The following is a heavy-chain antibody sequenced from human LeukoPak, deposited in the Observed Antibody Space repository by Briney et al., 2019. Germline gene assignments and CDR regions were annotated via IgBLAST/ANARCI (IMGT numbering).Heavy chain of an antibody. CDR3: ATERVRGVNYYLDY. J-gene: IGHJ4*02. D-gene: IGHD3-10*01. Sequence: GASVKVSCKASGYTLTELFMHWVRQAPGKGLEWMGGFDPEDGETIYAQKFQGRVTMTEDTSTDTAYMEVSSLRSEDTAVYYCATERVRGVNYYLDYWGQGTLVTVSS. CDR2: FDPEDGET. V-gene: IGHV1-24*01. CDR1: GYTLTELF.